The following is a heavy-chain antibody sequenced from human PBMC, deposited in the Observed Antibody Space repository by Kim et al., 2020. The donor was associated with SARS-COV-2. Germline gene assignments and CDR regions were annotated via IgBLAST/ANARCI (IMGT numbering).Heavy chain of an antibody. CDR3: ARHPLVTFLRGVVDWFDP. CDR1: GYSFTNYL. D-gene: IGHD3-10*01. V-gene: IGHV5-51*01. Sequence: GESLKISCKGSGYSFTNYLIAWVRQMPGKGLEWMGIIYPGDSDTRYSPSFQGQVTISADKSISTAYLQWSSLKASDTAMYYCARHPLVTFLRGVVDWFDPWGQGTPVTVSS. J-gene: IGHJ5*02. CDR2: IYPGDSDT.